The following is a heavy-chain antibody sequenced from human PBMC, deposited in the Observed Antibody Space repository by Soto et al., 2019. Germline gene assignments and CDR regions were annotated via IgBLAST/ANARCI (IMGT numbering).Heavy chain of an antibody. V-gene: IGHV2-5*02. D-gene: IGHD2-15*01. CDR1: GFSLTTSGMG. Sequence: QITLKESGPTLVKPTQTLTLTCTFSGFSLTTSGMGVGWIRPPPGRALEWLALIYWDDDKRYSPSLKSRLTITKDTAKNPRVLRITNMDAVDTATYYCVRRRRLCDGGNCYYSWSAPWGQGALVTVSS. CDR3: VRRRRLCDGGNCYYSWSAP. CDR2: IYWDDDK. J-gene: IGHJ5*02.